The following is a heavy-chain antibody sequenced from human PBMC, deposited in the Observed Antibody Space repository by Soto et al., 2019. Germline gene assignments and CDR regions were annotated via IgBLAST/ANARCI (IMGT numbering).Heavy chain of an antibody. CDR2: IRSKAYGGTT. CDR1: GFTFGDYA. J-gene: IGHJ4*02. V-gene: IGHV3-49*03. Sequence: GGSLRLSCTASGFTFGDYAMSWFRQAPGKGLEWVGLIRSKAYGGTTEYAASVKGRFTISRDDSKSIAYLQMNSLKTEDTAVYYCTRAGYYDILTGYHYYFDYWGQGTLVTVSS. CDR3: TRAGYYDILTGYHYYFDY. D-gene: IGHD3-9*01.